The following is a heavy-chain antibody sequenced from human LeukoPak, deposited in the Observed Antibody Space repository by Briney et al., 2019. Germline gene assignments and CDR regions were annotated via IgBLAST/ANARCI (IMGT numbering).Heavy chain of an antibody. J-gene: IGHJ4*02. CDR2: ISYDGSNK. V-gene: IGHV3-30*18. Sequence: GGSLRLSCAASGFSFRSYGMHWVRQTPGKGLEWVAVISYDGSNKYYADSVKGRFTISRDNSKNTLYLQMNSLRPEDTAVYYCANDKLQLLILDYFDYWGQGTLVTVSS. CDR3: ANDKLQLLILDYFDY. D-gene: IGHD4-11*01. CDR1: GFSFRSYG.